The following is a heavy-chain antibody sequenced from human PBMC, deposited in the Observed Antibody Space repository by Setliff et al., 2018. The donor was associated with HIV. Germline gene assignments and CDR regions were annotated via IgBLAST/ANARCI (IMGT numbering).Heavy chain of an antibody. CDR1: GFTFSTYS. V-gene: IGHV3-48*04. Sequence: GGSLRLSCAASGFTFSTYSMNWVRQAPGKGLEWVSYISRSSNTVYYADSLKGRFTISRDNTKNSLYLQMDSLRAEDTAVYYCARYNWNPLGYRFDYWGQGTLVTVSS. D-gene: IGHD1-20*01. J-gene: IGHJ4*02. CDR3: ARYNWNPLGYRFDY. CDR2: ISRSSNTV.